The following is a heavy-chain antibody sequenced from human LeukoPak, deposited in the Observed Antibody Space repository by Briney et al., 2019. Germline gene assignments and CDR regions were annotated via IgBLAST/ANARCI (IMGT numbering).Heavy chain of an antibody. CDR3: AKDRGEMATITFDY. Sequence: GGSLRLSCAASGFTFSSYAMHWVRQAPGKGLEWVAVIWYDGSNKYYADSVKGRFTISRDNSKNTLYLQMNSLRAEDTAVYYCAKDRGEMATITFDYWGQGTLVTVSS. D-gene: IGHD5-24*01. CDR1: GFTFSSYA. CDR2: IWYDGSNK. V-gene: IGHV3-33*06. J-gene: IGHJ4*02.